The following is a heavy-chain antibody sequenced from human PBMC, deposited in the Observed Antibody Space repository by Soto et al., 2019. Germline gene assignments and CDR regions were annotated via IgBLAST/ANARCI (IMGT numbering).Heavy chain of an antibody. D-gene: IGHD3-22*01. CDR3: ARDYYDSSGYYYYYYYGMDV. J-gene: IGHJ6*02. V-gene: IGHV3-33*01. CDR2: IWYDGSNK. Sequence: QVQLVESGGGVVQPGRSLRLSCAASGFTFSSYGMHWVRQAPGKGLEWVAVIWYDGSNKYYADSVKGRFTISRDNSKNTLYLQMNSLIAEDTAVYYCARDYYDSSGYYYYYYYGMDVWGQGTTVTVSS. CDR1: GFTFSSYG.